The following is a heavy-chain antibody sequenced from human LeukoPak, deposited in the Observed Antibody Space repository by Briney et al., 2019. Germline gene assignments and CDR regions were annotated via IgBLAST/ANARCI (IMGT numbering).Heavy chain of an antibody. CDR2: IKSSDVGTT. Sequence: GGSLRLSCVASGXTFSNAWMNWVRQAPGKGLEWVGRIKSSDVGTTDYAAPVKGRFTISRDDSKNTLYLQMNSLKTEDTALYYCTTNDAFDIWGQGTMVTVSS. CDR1: GXTFSNAW. CDR3: TTNDAFDI. J-gene: IGHJ3*02. V-gene: IGHV3-15*01.